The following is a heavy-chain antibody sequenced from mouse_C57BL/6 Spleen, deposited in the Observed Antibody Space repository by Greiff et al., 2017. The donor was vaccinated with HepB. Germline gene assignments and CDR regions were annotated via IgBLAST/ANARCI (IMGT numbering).Heavy chain of an antibody. CDR1: GYSFTDYN. V-gene: IGHV1-39*01. Sequence: EVKLQESGPELVKPGASVKISCKASGYSFTDYNMNWVKQSNGKSLEWIGVINPNYGTTSYNQKFKGKATLTVDQSSSTAYMQLNSLTSEDSAVYYCARSDYYYGSSYGYYFDYWGQGTTLTVSS. CDR2: INPNYGTT. J-gene: IGHJ2*01. D-gene: IGHD1-1*01. CDR3: ARSDYYYGSSYGYYFDY.